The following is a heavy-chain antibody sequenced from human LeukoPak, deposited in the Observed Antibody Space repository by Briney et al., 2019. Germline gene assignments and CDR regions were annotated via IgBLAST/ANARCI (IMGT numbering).Heavy chain of an antibody. CDR1: GFTFSSYE. Sequence: GGSLRLSCAASGFTFSSYEMNWVRQAPGKGLEWVANIKQDGSEKYYLDSVKGRFTISRDNAKTSLFLQMNSLRAEDTAVYYCAELGITMIGGVWGKGTTVTISS. D-gene: IGHD3-10*02. V-gene: IGHV3-7*01. J-gene: IGHJ6*04. CDR3: AELGITMIGGV. CDR2: IKQDGSEK.